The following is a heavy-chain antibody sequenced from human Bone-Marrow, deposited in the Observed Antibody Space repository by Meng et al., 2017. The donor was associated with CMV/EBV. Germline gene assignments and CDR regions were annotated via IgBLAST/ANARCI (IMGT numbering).Heavy chain of an antibody. V-gene: IGHV1-2*02. CDR1: GYTLSNYY. CDR3: ARERLRGDGYCSGGKCYNYYYYSIMDV. Sequence: ASVKVSCKASGYTLSNYYIQWVRQAPGQGLEWVGWINPDGGGTIYAQNFRGRVTLTTDTSVSTAYMELNALTSDDTALYYCARERLRGDGYCSGGKCYNYYYYSIMDVWGQGTTVTVYS. D-gene: IGHD2-15*01. CDR2: INPDGGGT. J-gene: IGHJ6*02.